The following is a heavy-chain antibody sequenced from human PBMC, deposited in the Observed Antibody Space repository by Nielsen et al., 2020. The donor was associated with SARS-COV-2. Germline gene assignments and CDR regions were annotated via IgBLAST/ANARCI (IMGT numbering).Heavy chain of an antibody. CDR3: AKVTGWFDP. D-gene: IGHD4-11*01. CDR2: ISSTSKYT. Sequence: GESLKISCAASGFTFSDYYMNWIRQAPGKGLEWISYISSTSKYTNYADSVKGRFTISRDNAKNSLYLQMNSLRGEDTAVYYCAKVTGWFDPWGQGTLVTVSS. CDR1: GFTFSDYY. V-gene: IGHV3-11*05. J-gene: IGHJ5*02.